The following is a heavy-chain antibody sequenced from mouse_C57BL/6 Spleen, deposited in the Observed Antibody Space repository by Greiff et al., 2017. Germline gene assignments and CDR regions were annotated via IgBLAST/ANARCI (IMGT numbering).Heavy chain of an antibody. Sequence: QVQLQQPGAELVMPGASVKLSCKASGYTFTSYWMHWVQQRPGQGLEWIGEIDPSGSYTNYNQKFKGKSTLTVDKSSSTAYMQLSSLTSEDSAVYYCAGTIERDAMDYWGQGTSVTVSA. CDR2: IDPSGSYT. CDR3: AGTIERDAMDY. D-gene: IGHD2-12*01. V-gene: IGHV1-69*01. J-gene: IGHJ4*01. CDR1: GYTFTSYW.